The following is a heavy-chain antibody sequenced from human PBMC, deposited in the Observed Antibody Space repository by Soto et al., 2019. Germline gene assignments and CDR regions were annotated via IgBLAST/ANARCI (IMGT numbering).Heavy chain of an antibody. CDR1: GFTFNSSA. V-gene: IGHV1-58*01. J-gene: IGHJ4*02. CDR2: IVVGSGNT. Sequence: ASVKVSCKASGFTFNSSAVQWVRQARGQRLEWIGWIVVGSGNTDYAQKFQERVTITRDMSTSTAYMDLSSLRSEDTAVYYCAADKGKSYGDGTYWRQGTLVTVSS. CDR3: AADKGKSYGDGTY. D-gene: IGHD3-16*01.